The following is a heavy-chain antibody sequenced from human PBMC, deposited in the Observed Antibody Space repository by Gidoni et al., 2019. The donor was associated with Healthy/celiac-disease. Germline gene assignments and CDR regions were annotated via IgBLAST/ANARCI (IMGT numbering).Heavy chain of an antibody. J-gene: IGHJ5*02. CDR3: ARGRSNLFGLWIPDQPRGNWFDP. Sequence: QVQLQQWGAGLLKPSETLSLTCAVYGGSFSGYYWSWIRQPPGKGLEWIGEINHSGSTNYNPSLKSRVTISVDTSKNQFSLKLSSVTAADTAVYYCARGRSNLFGLWIPDQPRGNWFDPWGQGTLVTVSS. CDR2: INHSGST. CDR1: GGSFSGYY. V-gene: IGHV4-34*01. D-gene: IGHD3-3*01.